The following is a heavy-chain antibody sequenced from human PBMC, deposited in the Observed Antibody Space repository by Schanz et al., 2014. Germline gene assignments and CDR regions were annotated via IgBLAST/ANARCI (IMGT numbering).Heavy chain of an antibody. V-gene: IGHV3-7*01. CDR3: AKAYSSGWYDLDY. D-gene: IGHD6-19*01. CDR1: GFTFSNYW. Sequence: EVQLVESGGGLVQPGGSLRLSCAASGFTFSNYWMSWVRQAPGKGLEWVAYIRFDASAKYYGDSVEGRFTISRDNAKNTLYLQMNSLRAEDTAVYYCAKAYSSGWYDLDYWGQGTLVVVSS. J-gene: IGHJ4*02. CDR2: IRFDASAK.